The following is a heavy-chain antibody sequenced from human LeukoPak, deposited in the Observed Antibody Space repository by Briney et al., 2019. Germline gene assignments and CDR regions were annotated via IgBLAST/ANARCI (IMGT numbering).Heavy chain of an antibody. J-gene: IGHJ4*02. D-gene: IGHD3-10*01. V-gene: IGHV3-30*18. CDR1: GFIFSNYG. CDR3: AKDLNYYGSGPI. Sequence: PGGSLRLSCAASGFIFSNYGMHWFRQAPGKGLEWVAIISYDGRNKYYADSVKGRFTISRDNSKNTLYLQTNGLRAEDTAVYYCAKDLNYYGSGPIWGQGTLVTVSS. CDR2: ISYDGRNK.